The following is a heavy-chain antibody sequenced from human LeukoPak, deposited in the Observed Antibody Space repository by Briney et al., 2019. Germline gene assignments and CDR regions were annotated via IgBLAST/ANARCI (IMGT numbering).Heavy chain of an antibody. J-gene: IGHJ4*02. V-gene: IGHV4-34*01. CDR1: GGSFSGYY. CDR2: INHSGST. Sequence: SETLSLTCAVYGGSFSGYYWSWIRQPPGKGLEWIGEINHSGSTNYNPSLKSRVTISVDTSKNQFSLKLSSVTAADTAVYYCARDGYSYGYFDYWGQGTLVTVSS. D-gene: IGHD5-18*01. CDR3: ARDGYSYGYFDY.